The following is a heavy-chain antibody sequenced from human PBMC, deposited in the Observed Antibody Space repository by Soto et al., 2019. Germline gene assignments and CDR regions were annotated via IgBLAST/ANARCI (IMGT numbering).Heavy chain of an antibody. CDR1: GGSISSSSYY. Sequence: SETLSLTCTVSGGSISSSSYYWGWIRQPPGKGLEWIGSIYYSGSTYYNPSLKSRVTISVDTSKNQFSLRLSSVTAADTAVYYCARQGRKEWLVWMGATNWFDPWGQGTLVTVSS. J-gene: IGHJ5*02. V-gene: IGHV4-39*01. CDR2: IYYSGST. D-gene: IGHD6-19*01. CDR3: ARQGRKEWLVWMGATNWFDP.